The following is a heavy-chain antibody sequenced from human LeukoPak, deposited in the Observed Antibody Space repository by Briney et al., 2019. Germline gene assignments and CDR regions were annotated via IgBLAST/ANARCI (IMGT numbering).Heavy chain of an antibody. J-gene: IGHJ4*02. V-gene: IGHV3-48*01. CDR3: ARDGRGSYYSFDY. Sequence: GGSLRLSCAASGFTFSSYAMGWVRQAPGKGLEWVSYISSSSSTIYYADSVKGRFTISRDNAKNSLYLQMNSLRAEDTAVYYCARDGRGSYYSFDYWGQGTLATVSS. CDR2: ISSSSSTI. CDR1: GFTFSSYA. D-gene: IGHD1-26*01.